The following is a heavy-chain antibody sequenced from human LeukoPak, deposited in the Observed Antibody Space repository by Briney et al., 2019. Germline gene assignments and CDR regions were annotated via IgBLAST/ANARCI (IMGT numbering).Heavy chain of an antibody. CDR1: GGSFSGYY. CDR2: INHSGST. J-gene: IGHJ2*01. V-gene: IGHV4-34*01. D-gene: IGHD2-2*01. Sequence: SETLSLTCAVYGGSFSGYYWSWIRQPPGKGLEWIGEINHSGSTNYNPSLKSRVTISVDASKNQFSLKLSSVTAADTAVYYCARGQYHLLYWYFDLWGRGTLVTVSS. CDR3: ARGQYHLLYWYFDL.